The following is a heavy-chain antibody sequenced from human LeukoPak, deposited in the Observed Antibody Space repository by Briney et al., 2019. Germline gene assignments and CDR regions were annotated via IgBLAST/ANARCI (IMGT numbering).Heavy chain of an antibody. CDR2: INPNSGGT. CDR3: ARSYYYDSSGRGYFDY. Sequence: ASVKVSCKASGYTFTGYYMHWVRQAPGQGLEWMGRINPNSGGTNYAQKFQGRVTMTRDTSISTAYMELSRLRSDDTAVYYCARSYYYDSSGRGYFDYWGQGTLVTVS. D-gene: IGHD3-22*01. V-gene: IGHV1-2*06. J-gene: IGHJ4*02. CDR1: GYTFTGYY.